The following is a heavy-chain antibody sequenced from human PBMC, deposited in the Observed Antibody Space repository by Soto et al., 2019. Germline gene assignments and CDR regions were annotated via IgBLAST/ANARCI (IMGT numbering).Heavy chain of an antibody. CDR2: INPNSGGT. CDR1: GYTFTGYY. V-gene: IGHV1-2*04. J-gene: IGHJ6*02. Sequence: ASVKVSCKASGYTFTGYYMHWVRQAPGQGLEWMGWINPNSGGTNYAQKFQGWVTMTRDTSISTAYMELSRLRSDDTAVYYCARVGGYCGGDCYPPMGGMDVWGQGTTVTVSS. CDR3: ARVGGYCGGDCYPPMGGMDV. D-gene: IGHD2-21*02.